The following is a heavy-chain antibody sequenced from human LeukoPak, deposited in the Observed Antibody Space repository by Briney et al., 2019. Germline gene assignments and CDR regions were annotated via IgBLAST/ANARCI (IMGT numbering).Heavy chain of an antibody. D-gene: IGHD3-22*01. CDR1: GFTFSGYS. CDR3: ARDRGYDSSGYEFDY. V-gene: IGHV3-21*01. J-gene: IGHJ4*02. CDR2: ISSSSSYI. Sequence: GGSLRLSCAASGFTFSGYSMNWVRQAPGKGLEWVSSISSSSSYIYYADSVKGRFTISRDNAKNSLYLQMNSLRAEDTAVYYCARDRGYDSSGYEFDYWGQGTLVTVSS.